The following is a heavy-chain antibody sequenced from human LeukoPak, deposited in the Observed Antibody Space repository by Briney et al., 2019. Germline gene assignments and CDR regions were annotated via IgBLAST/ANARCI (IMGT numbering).Heavy chain of an antibody. CDR3: ATDIPTFPELVRAFDI. J-gene: IGHJ3*02. Sequence: SVKVSCKASGGTFSSYAISWVRQAPGQGLKWMGGIIPIFGTANYAQKFQGRVTITADKSTSTAYMELSSLRSEDTAVYYCATDIPTFPELVRAFDIWGQGTMVTVSS. CDR1: GGTFSSYA. CDR2: IIPIFGTA. V-gene: IGHV1-69*06. D-gene: IGHD1-26*01.